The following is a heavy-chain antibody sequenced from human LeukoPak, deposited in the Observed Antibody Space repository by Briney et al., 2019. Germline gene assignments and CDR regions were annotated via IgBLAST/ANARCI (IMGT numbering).Heavy chain of an antibody. V-gene: IGHV3-64*02. CDR2: ISTNGDST. J-gene: IGHJ4*02. CDR1: GFTFSTYA. Sequence: GGSLRLSCAASGFTFSTYAMHWVRQAPGRGLEYVSAISTNGDSTYYADSVKGRFTISRDDSKNTLFLQMGSLRADDMAVYYCARWGSTSCYDYWGQGTLVTVSS. CDR3: ARWGSTSCYDY. D-gene: IGHD2-2*01.